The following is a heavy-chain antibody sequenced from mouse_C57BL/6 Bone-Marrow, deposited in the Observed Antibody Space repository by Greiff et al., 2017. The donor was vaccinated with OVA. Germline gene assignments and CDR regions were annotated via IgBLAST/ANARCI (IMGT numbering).Heavy chain of an antibody. V-gene: IGHV5-16*01. CDR1: GFTFSDYY. CDR2: INYDGSST. Sequence: EVQLVESAGGLVQPGRSMKLSCTASGFTFSDYYMAWVRQVPEKGLEWVANINYDGSSTYYLDSLKSRFIISRDNAKNILYLQMSSLKSEDTATYYCARVNDGRNFDYWGQGTTLTVSS. D-gene: IGHD1-2*01. CDR3: ARVNDGRNFDY. J-gene: IGHJ2*01.